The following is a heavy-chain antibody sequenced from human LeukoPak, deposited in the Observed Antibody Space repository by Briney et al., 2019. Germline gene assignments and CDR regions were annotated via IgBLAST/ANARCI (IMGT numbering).Heavy chain of an antibody. CDR3: ATPTRSRGLDY. CDR1: GFTFSSYA. CDR2: ISGSGGST. V-gene: IGHV3-23*01. D-gene: IGHD3-10*01. J-gene: IGHJ4*02. Sequence: GGSLRLSCAASGFTFSSYAMSWVRQAPGKGLEWVSAISGSGGSTYYADSVKGRFTISGDNSKNTLYLQMNSPKAEDTAVYYCATPTRSRGLDYWGQGTLVLVSS.